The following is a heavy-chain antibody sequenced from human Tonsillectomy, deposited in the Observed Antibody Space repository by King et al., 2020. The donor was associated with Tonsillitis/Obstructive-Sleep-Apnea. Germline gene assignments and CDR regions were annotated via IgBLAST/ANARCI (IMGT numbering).Heavy chain of an antibody. J-gene: IGHJ4*02. CDR2: ILYDGSNK. D-gene: IGHD6-19*01. CDR3: AKAVAGSPYFDY. Sequence: VQLVESGGGVVQSGRSLRLSCAASGFTFSSYALHWGRQAPGKGLEWGADILYDGSNKYYADSVKGRFTISRDNSKNTLYLQMNSLRAEDTAVYYCAKAVAGSPYFDYWGQGTLVTVSS. CDR1: GFTFSSYA. V-gene: IGHV3-30*01.